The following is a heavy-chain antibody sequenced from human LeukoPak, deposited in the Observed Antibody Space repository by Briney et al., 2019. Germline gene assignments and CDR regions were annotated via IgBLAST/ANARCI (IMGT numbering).Heavy chain of an antibody. CDR3: ARGLCRSSHYDFWSGYSCPNWFDP. D-gene: IGHD3-3*01. CDR1: GGSISSGDYY. CDR2: IYYSGST. Sequence: PSQTLSLTCTVSGGSISSGDYYWSWIRQPPGKGLEWIGYIYYSGSTYYNPSLKSRVTISVDTSKNQFSLKLSSVTAADTAVYYCARGLCRSSHYDFWSGYSCPNWFDPWGQGTLVTVSS. V-gene: IGHV4-30-4*01. J-gene: IGHJ5*02.